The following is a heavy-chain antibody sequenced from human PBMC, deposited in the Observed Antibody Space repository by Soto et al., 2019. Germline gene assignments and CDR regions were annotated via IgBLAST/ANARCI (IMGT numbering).Heavy chain of an antibody. J-gene: IGHJ6*02. CDR1: GGTFSSYA. CDR2: IIPIFGTA. Sequence: ASVKVYCKASGGTFSSYAISWVRQAPGQGLEWMGGIIPIFGTANYAQKFQGRVTITADESTSTAYMELSSLRSEDTAVYYCARAETYYDILTGPSTPYYYGMDVWGQGTTVTVSS. CDR3: ARAETYYDILTGPSTPYYYGMDV. D-gene: IGHD3-9*01. V-gene: IGHV1-69*13.